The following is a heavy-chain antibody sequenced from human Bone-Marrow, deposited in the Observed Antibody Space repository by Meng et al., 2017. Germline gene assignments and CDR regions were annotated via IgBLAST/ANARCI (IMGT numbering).Heavy chain of an antibody. D-gene: IGHD2-15*01. CDR2: ISGSGGST. CDR1: GFTFSSYA. CDR3: ARDDRRYCSGGSCYPDY. J-gene: IGHJ4*02. Sequence: GESLKISCAASGFTFSSYAMSWVRQAPGKGLEWVSAISGSGGSTYYADSVKGRFTISRDNSKNTLYLQMNSLRAEDTAVYYCARDDRRYCSGGSCYPDYWGQGTLVTVSS. V-gene: IGHV3-23*01.